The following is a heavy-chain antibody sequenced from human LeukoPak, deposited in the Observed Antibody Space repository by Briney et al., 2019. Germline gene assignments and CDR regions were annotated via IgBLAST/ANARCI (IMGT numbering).Heavy chain of an antibody. D-gene: IGHD6-13*01. CDR1: GFTFSSYA. Sequence: HPGGSLRLSCAASGFTFSSYAMHWVRQAPGKGLEWVAVISYDGSNKYYADSVKGRFTISRDNSKNTLYLQMNSLRAEDTAVYYCAREAAGTQDYFDYWAREPWSPSPQ. V-gene: IGHV3-30-3*01. CDR3: AREAAGTQDYFDY. J-gene: IGHJ4*02. CDR2: ISYDGSNK.